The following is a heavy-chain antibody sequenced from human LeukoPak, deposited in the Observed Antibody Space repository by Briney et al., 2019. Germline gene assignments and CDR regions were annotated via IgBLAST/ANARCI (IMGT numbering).Heavy chain of an antibody. J-gene: IGHJ4*02. CDR1: GYTFTTYY. V-gene: IGHV1-46*03. Sequence: ASVKVSCKASGYTFTTYYIHWVRQAPGQGLEWMGFINPSGGSTSYAQKFQGRVTMTGDTSTSTVYMDLSSLRSEDTAVYYCARNVGSGLDYWGQGTLVIVSS. CDR3: ARNVGSGLDY. D-gene: IGHD3-10*01. CDR2: INPSGGST.